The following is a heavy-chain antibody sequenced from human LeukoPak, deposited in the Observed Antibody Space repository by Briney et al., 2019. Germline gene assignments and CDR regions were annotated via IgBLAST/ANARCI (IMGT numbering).Heavy chain of an antibody. CDR3: AKNPKITIFGVVISDWFDP. V-gene: IGHV3-33*06. J-gene: IGHJ5*02. CDR1: GFTFSNYG. Sequence: GGSLRLSCAASGFTFSNYGMHWVRQAPGKGLEWVALIWYDGSNKYYTDSVKGRLTISRDNSKNTLYLQMNSLRAEDTAVYYCAKNPKITIFGVVISDWFDPWGQGTLVTVSS. CDR2: IWYDGSNK. D-gene: IGHD3-3*01.